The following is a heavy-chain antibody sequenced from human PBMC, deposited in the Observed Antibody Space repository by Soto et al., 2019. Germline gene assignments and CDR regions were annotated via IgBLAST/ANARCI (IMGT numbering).Heavy chain of an antibody. J-gene: IGHJ6*02. CDR3: ARDGIDIVAIRALGVGAPYYGMDV. Sequence: ASVRVSCKASGYTFASYGISWVRQAPGQGLEWMGWISAYNGNTNYAQKLQGRVTMTTDTSTSTAYMELRSLRSEDTAVYYCARDGIDIVAIRALGVGAPYYGMDVWGQGTTVTVSS. D-gene: IGHD5-12*01. CDR2: ISAYNGNT. V-gene: IGHV1-18*01. CDR1: GYTFASYG.